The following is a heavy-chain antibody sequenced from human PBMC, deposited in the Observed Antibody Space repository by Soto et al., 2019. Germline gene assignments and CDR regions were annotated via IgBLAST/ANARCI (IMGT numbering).Heavy chain of an antibody. CDR3: AKYQFDSYGPREGLDY. J-gene: IGHJ4*02. D-gene: IGHD5-18*01. CDR2: NSAYNGNT. V-gene: IGHV1-18*01. CDR1: GYTFTSYG. Sequence: QVQLVQSGAEVKKPGASVKVSCKASGYTFTSYGISWVRRAPGQRLEWVGWNSAYNGNTNFAQKLQGIVTMTNDTCRSNADMELRRLRSDRPAVYYCAKYQFDSYGPREGLDYWGQGSLVT.